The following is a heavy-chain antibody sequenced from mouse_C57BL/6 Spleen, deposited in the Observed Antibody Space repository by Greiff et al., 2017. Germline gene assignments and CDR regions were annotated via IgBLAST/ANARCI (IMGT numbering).Heavy chain of an antibody. CDR2: ISDGGSYT. CDR3: AREGGTSGSFDV. J-gene: IGHJ1*03. Sequence: EVQGVESGGGLVKPGGSLKLSCAASGFTFSSYAMSWVRQTPEKRLEWVATISDGGSYTYYPDNVKGRFTISRDNAKNNLYLQMSHLKSEDTAMYYCAREGGTSGSFDVWGTGTTVTVSS. CDR1: GFTFSSYA. V-gene: IGHV5-4*01. D-gene: IGHD5-1*01.